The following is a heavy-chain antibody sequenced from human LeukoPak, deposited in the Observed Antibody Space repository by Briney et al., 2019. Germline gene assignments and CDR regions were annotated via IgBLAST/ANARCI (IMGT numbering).Heavy chain of an antibody. Sequence: GGSLRLSCAASGFTFSSYSMNWVRQAPGKGLEWVSSISSSSSYIYYADSVKGRFTISRDNAKNSLYLQMNSLRAEDTAVYYCASLGSIAVAGTSSPWGQGTLVTVSS. CDR2: ISSSSSYI. D-gene: IGHD6-19*01. V-gene: IGHV3-21*01. CDR3: ASLGSIAVAGTSSP. CDR1: GFTFSSYS. J-gene: IGHJ5*02.